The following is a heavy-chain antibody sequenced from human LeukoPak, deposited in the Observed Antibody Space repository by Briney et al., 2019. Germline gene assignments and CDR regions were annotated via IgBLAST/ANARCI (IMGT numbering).Heavy chain of an antibody. CDR1: GYSFTSYW. Sequence: GESLKISCKGSGYSFTSYWIGWVRQMPGKGLEWMGIIYPGDSDTRYSPSFQGQVTISADKSINTAYLQWSSLKASDTAMYYCARLGYSYGSQYYFDYWGQGTLVTVSS. CDR2: IYPGDSDT. CDR3: ARLGYSYGSQYYFDY. D-gene: IGHD5-18*01. J-gene: IGHJ4*02. V-gene: IGHV5-51*01.